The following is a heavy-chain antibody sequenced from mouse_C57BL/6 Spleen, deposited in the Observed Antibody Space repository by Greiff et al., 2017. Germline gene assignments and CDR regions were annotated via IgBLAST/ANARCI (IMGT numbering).Heavy chain of an antibody. CDR2: IYPSDSET. D-gene: IGHD2-3*01. CDR1: GYTFTSYW. V-gene: IGHV1-61*01. J-gene: IGHJ3*01. CDR3: ARRGYYWFAY. Sequence: VQLQQPGAELVRPGSSVKLSCKASGYTFTSYWMDWVKQRPGQGLEWIGNIYPSDSETHYNQKFKDKATLTVDKSSSTAYMQLSSLTSEDSAVYYCARRGYYWFAYWGQGTLVTVSA.